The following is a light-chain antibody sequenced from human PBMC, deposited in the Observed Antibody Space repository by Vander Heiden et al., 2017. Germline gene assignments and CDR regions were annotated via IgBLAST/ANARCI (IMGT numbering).Light chain of an antibody. J-gene: IGKJ1*01. CDR1: QSISSY. CDR2: AGS. CDR3: QQSYSTLWT. Sequence: DIQMTQSPSSLSASVGDRVTITCRASQSISSYLNWYQQRPGKAPKLLIYAGSSLQSGVPSRFSGSGSGTDFTLTISSLQAEDFATYYCQQSYSTLWTFGQGTKVEIK. V-gene: IGKV1-39*01.